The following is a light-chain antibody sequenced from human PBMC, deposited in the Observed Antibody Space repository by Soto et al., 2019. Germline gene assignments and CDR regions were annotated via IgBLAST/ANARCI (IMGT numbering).Light chain of an antibody. Sequence: QSALTQPASVSGSPGQSITISCSGTSSDVGDYYYVSWYQQHPGNAPKLIIYEVSKRPSGVPHRFSGSKSGNTASLTVSGLQTEDEADYYCGSYAGSNNFLYVFGTGTKVTVL. CDR2: EVS. J-gene: IGLJ1*01. CDR3: GSYAGSNNFLYV. V-gene: IGLV2-8*01. CDR1: SSDVGDYYY.